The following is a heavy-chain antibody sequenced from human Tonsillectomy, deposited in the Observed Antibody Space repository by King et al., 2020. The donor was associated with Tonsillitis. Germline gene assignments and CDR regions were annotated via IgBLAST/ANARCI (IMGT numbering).Heavy chain of an antibody. J-gene: IGHJ5*02. CDR1: GFTFSSYS. Sequence: DVQLVESGGGLVQPGGSLRLSCAASGFTFSSYSMNWVRQAPGKGLEWVSYISSSSSTIYYADSVKGRFTISRDNAKNSLYLQMNSLRAEDTAVYYCARGERYSSSWGNWFDPWGQGTLVTVSS. CDR3: ARGERYSSSWGNWFDP. V-gene: IGHV3-48*01. D-gene: IGHD6-13*01. CDR2: ISSSSSTI.